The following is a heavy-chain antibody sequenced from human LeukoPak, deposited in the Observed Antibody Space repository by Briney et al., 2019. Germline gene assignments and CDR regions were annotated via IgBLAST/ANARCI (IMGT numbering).Heavy chain of an antibody. J-gene: IGHJ4*02. CDR3: AKDRYKTTTRQIDF. CDR1: GFSFSNYA. D-gene: IGHD1-14*01. V-gene: IGHV3-23*01. CDR2: ISGGAYNT. Sequence: GGSLRLSCAASGFSFSNYATNWVRQAPGKGLEWVSGISGGAYNTYYADSVKGRFTISRDNSNNTLYLQVNTLRAEDTAVYYCAKDRYKTTTRQIDFWGQGTLVTVSA.